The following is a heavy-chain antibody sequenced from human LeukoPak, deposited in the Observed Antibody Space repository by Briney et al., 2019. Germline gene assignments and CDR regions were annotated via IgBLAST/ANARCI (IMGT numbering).Heavy chain of an antibody. CDR1: GGSISSGGYY. CDR3: ARERFTGTTSY. J-gene: IGHJ4*02. V-gene: IGHV4-31*03. D-gene: IGHD1-1*01. CDR2: IYYSGST. Sequence: SETLSLTCNVSGGSISSGGYYWSWLRQHPGKGLEGIGYIYYSGSTYYNPSLKSRVTISVDTSKNQFSLKLSSVTAADTAVYYCARERFTGTTSYWGQGTLVTVSS.